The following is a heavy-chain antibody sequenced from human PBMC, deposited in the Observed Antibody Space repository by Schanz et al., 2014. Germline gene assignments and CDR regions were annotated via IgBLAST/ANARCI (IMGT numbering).Heavy chain of an antibody. CDR3: ARDQYSINWYLLIRGMDV. J-gene: IGHJ6*02. Sequence: EVQLVESGGGFVQPGGSLKLSCSASGFTFRNYALSWVRQAPGKGLAWVSAISGSGGSTYYADSVKGRFTISRDNSKNTLYLQMNSLRAEDTAVYYCARDQYSINWYLLIRGMDVWGQGTTVTVSS. CDR1: GFTFRNYA. D-gene: IGHD6-13*01. CDR2: ISGSGGST. V-gene: IGHV3-23*04.